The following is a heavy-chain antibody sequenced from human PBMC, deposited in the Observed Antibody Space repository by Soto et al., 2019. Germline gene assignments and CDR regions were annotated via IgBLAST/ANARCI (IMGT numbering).Heavy chain of an antibody. CDR3: ARTLVVVPAAIYYYYGMDV. J-gene: IGHJ6*02. V-gene: IGHV5-51*01. CDR1: GYSFTSYW. Sequence: ESLKISCKGSGYSFTSYWIGWVRQMPGKGLVWMGIIYPGDSDTRYSPSFQGRVTISADKSISTAYLQWSSLKASDTAMYYCARTLVVVPAAIYYYYGMDVWGQGTTVTVSS. D-gene: IGHD2-2*01. CDR2: IYPGDSDT.